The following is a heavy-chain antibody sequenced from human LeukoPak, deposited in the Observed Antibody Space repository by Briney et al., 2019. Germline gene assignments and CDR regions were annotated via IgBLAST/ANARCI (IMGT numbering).Heavy chain of an antibody. CDR3: VKDPSGNYFYFDY. V-gene: IGHV3-64D*09. J-gene: IGHJ4*02. Sequence: GGSLRLSCSASGFTFSSFAMFWVRQAPGKGLEYVSGISSDGGRTNYADSVKARFTISRDNSKVTLYLQMTCLRPEDTAIYYCVKDPSGNYFYFDYWGQGTLVTVSS. CDR1: GFTFSSFA. CDR2: ISSDGGRT. D-gene: IGHD1-26*01.